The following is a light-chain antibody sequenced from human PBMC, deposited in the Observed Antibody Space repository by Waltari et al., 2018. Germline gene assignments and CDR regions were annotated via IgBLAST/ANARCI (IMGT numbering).Light chain of an antibody. CDR2: GAS. CDR3: QQLGAYPIT. V-gene: IGKV1-9*01. CDR1: PGISSY. J-gene: IGKJ5*01. Sequence: DIQLTQSPSFLSASVGDRVTITCRASPGISSYLSWYQQKPGKAPKLLIYGASTLQSAIPSRFSGIGSGTEFTLTISSLQPEDSATYYCQQLGAYPITFGQGTRVETK.